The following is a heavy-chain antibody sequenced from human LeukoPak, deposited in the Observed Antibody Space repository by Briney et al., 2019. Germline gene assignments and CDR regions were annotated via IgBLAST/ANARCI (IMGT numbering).Heavy chain of an antibody. CDR2: ISTSSRFI. D-gene: IGHD1-26*01. V-gene: IGHV3-21*01. Sequence: GGSLRLSCATSGFIFTDFSINWVRQALGKGLEWVSSISTSSRFIHYADSVKGRFTISRGDANNVVYLQMSSLRVEDTALYYCARGLWELLNWGQGTLVTVSS. CDR1: GFIFTDFS. J-gene: IGHJ4*02. CDR3: ARGLWELLN.